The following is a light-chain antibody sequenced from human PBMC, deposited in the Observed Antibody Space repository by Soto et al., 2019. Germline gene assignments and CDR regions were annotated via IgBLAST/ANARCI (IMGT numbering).Light chain of an antibody. CDR2: AAS. CDR1: QSIRNY. Sequence: DIQMTQSPSSLSASVGDRVTISCRASQSIRNYVSWYQQKPGTAPKLLIRAASTLQSGVQSRISGSGSGTDLTLTISSLQIEDFATYFCQQTDSTPQTVGQGT. V-gene: IGKV1-39*01. CDR3: QQTDSTPQT. J-gene: IGKJ1*01.